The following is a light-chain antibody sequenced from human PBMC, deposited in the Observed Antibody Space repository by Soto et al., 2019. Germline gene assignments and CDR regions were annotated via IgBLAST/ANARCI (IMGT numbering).Light chain of an antibody. CDR3: QQYDSSLFT. V-gene: IGKV3-20*01. CDR2: GAS. Sequence: EIVLTQSPGTLSLSPGERATLSCRASQSVSSSYLAWYQHKPGQAPRLLIYGASSRATGIPDRFSGSGSGTDFTLTISRLEPEDFAVYYCQQYDSSLFTFGPRTKVDIK. J-gene: IGKJ3*01. CDR1: QSVSSSY.